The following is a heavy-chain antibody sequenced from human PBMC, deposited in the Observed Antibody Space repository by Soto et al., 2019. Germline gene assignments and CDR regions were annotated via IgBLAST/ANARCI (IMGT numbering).Heavy chain of an antibody. Sequence: PSETLSLTCNVSGASIRSGGYYWSWIRQHPGKGLEWIGYIYHSGSPHYNPSLKSRLTISVDTSKNQFSLKLSSVTAADTAVYDCARNRYRLLIFDYWGQGTLVTVSS. J-gene: IGHJ4*02. CDR2: IYHSGSP. CDR1: GASIRSGGYY. V-gene: IGHV4-31*02. D-gene: IGHD1-26*01. CDR3: ARNRYRLLIFDY.